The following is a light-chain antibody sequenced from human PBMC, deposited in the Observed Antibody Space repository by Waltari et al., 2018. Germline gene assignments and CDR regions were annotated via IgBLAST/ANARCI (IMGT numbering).Light chain of an antibody. CDR1: QSVSSSS. CDR3: QQYGTSPT. J-gene: IGKJ4*01. CDR2: DAS. V-gene: IGKV3D-20*01. Sequence: EIVLTQSPATLSLSPGERATLSCGASQSVSSSSLAWYQQKPGLAPRLLIYDASTRATGIPDRFSGSGSGTDFTFTIYRLEPEDFAVYYCQQYGTSPTFGGGTKVEIK.